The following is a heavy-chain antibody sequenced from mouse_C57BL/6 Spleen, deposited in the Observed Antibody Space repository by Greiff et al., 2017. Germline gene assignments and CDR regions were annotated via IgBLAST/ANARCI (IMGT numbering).Heavy chain of an antibody. V-gene: IGHV1-74*01. Sequence: QVQLKQPGAELVKPGASVKVSCKASGYTFTSYWMHWVKQRPGPGLEWIGRFHPSDSDTNYNQKFKGKATLTVDKSSSTAYMQLSSLTSEDSAVYYCAIGCSWFAYWGQGTPVTVSA. J-gene: IGHJ3*01. CDR2: FHPSDSDT. CDR3: AIGCSWFAY. CDR1: GYTFTSYW. D-gene: IGHD3-3*01.